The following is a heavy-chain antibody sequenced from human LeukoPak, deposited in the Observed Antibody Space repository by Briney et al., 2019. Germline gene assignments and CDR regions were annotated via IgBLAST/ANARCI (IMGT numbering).Heavy chain of an antibody. J-gene: IGHJ4*02. CDR2: ISGSGGST. D-gene: IGHD3-22*01. Sequence: GGSLRLSCAASGFTFSSYAMSWVRQAPGKGLEWVSAISGSGGSTYYPDSVKGRFTISRGNSKNTLYLQMNSLRAEDTAVYYCATRDPYYYDSSGYSYFDCWGQGTLVTVSS. CDR3: ATRDPYYYDSSGYSYFDC. CDR1: GFTFSSYA. V-gene: IGHV3-23*01.